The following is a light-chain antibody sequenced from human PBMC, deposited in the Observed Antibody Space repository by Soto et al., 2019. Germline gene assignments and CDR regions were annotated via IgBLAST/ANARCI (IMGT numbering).Light chain of an antibody. V-gene: IGKV3-15*01. CDR1: QSISSW. Sequence: EIVMTQSPATLSGSLGERASISGRASQSISSWLAWYQQKPGQPPRLLIYPASSWPSGVPARFSGSRSGTDFTLTISSLQSEDFAAYYCQQSDRRGTFGQGTKVDIK. CDR2: PAS. CDR3: QQSDRRGT. J-gene: IGKJ1*01.